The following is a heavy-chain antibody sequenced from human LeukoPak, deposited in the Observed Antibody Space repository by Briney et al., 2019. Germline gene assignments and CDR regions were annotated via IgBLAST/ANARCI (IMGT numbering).Heavy chain of an antibody. CDR3: ATARSGNYGDYMGY. Sequence: ASVKVSCKASGGTFSSYAISWVRQAPGQGLEWMGRIIPILGIANYAQKFQGRVTMTEDTSTDTAYMELSSLRSEDTAVYYCATARSGNYGDYMGYWGQGTLVTVSS. J-gene: IGHJ4*02. CDR2: IIPILGIA. D-gene: IGHD4-17*01. CDR1: GGTFSSYA. V-gene: IGHV1-69*04.